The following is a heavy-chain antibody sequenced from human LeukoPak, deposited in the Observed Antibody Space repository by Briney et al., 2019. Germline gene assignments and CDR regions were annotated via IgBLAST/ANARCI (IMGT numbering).Heavy chain of an antibody. CDR3: ARTQKRTSCYYY. CDR2: INPNSGGT. D-gene: IGHD2-2*01. J-gene: IGHJ4*02. CDR1: GYTFTSYY. Sequence: ASVKVSCKASGYTFTSYYMHWVRQAPGQGLEWMGWINPNSGGTNYAQKFQGRVTMTRDTSISTAYMELSRLRSDDTAVYYCARTQKRTSCYYYWGQGTLVTVSS. V-gene: IGHV1-2*02.